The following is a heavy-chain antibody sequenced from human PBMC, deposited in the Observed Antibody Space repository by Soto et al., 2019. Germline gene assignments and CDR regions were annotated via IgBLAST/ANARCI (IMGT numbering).Heavy chain of an antibody. D-gene: IGHD2-2*03. CDR1: GYTFTSYG. J-gene: IGHJ5*02. CDR2: ISAYNGNT. Sequence: QVQLVQSGAEVKKPGASVKVSCKASGYTFTSYGISWVRQAPGQGLEWMGWISAYNGNTNYAQKLQGRVTMTTDTSTSTAYMELRSLRSDDTAVHYCARDGVGYCISTSCLNWFDPWGQGTLVTVSS. CDR3: ARDGVGYCISTSCLNWFDP. V-gene: IGHV1-18*01.